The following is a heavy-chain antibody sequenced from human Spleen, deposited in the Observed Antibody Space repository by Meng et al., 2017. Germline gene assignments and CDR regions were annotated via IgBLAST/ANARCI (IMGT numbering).Heavy chain of an antibody. D-gene: IGHD4-17*01. V-gene: IGHV3-53*04. Sequence: GESLKISCAASGFTVSSNYMSWVRQAPGKGLEWVSVIYSGGSTYYADSVKGRFTISRQNSNNTLYLQMNSLRAEDTAVYYCTRGTTVTTGDSYFDYWGQGPLVTVSS. CDR1: GFTVSSNY. J-gene: IGHJ4*02. CDR3: TRGTTVTTGDSYFDY. CDR2: IYSGGST.